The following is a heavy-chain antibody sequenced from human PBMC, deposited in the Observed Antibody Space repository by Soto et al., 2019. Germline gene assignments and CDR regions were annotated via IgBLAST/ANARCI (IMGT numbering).Heavy chain of an antibody. Sequence: QVQLVESGGGVVQPGRSLRLSCAASGFTFSSYGMHWVRQAPGKGLEWVAVISYDGSNKFYADSVKGRFTISRDNSKNTLYLEMNSLRAEDTAVYYCAKEVWSRPMDDWGQGTTVTVSS. CDR2: ISYDGSNK. D-gene: IGHD3-3*01. CDR1: GFTFSSYG. CDR3: AKEVWSRPMDD. V-gene: IGHV3-30*18. J-gene: IGHJ6*02.